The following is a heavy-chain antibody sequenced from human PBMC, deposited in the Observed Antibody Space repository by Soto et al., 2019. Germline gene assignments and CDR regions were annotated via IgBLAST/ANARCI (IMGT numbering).Heavy chain of an antibody. V-gene: IGHV3-7*01. CDR1: GFNFDNYW. CDR2: IRQDGSDK. D-gene: IGHD1-1*01. Sequence: GGSLRLSCAASGFNFDNYWMAWVRQAPGKGLEWVANIRQDGSDKNYVDSVKGRFTISRDNAKNSLYLQMNSLRAEDSAVYSCARDTTGILDYWGQGTLVTVSS. CDR3: ARDTTGILDY. J-gene: IGHJ4*02.